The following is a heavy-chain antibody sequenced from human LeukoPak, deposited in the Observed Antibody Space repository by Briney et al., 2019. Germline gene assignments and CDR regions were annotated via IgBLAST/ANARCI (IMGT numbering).Heavy chain of an antibody. CDR1: GFTFSSYA. V-gene: IGHV3-30*04. CDR3: ARDPVSSYYGSGSYCDY. CDR2: ISYDGSNK. J-gene: IGHJ4*02. Sequence: PGGSLRLSCAASGFTFSSYAMHWVRQAPGKGLEWVAVISYDGSNKYYADSVKGRFTISRDNSKNTLYLQMNSLRAEDTAVYYCARDPVSSYYGSGSYCDYWGQGTLVTVSS. D-gene: IGHD3-10*01.